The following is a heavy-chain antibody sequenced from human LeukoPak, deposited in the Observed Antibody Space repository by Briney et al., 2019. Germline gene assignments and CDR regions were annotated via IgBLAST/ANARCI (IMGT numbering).Heavy chain of an antibody. V-gene: IGHV1-2*02. J-gene: IGHJ4*02. Sequence: GASVKVSCKASGYTFTGYYMHWVRQAPGQGLEWMGWINPNSGGTNYAQKFQGRVTMTRDTSISTAYMELSRLRSDDTAVYYCARDAPSRKVAVAVAPKWGQGTLVTVPS. D-gene: IGHD6-19*01. CDR1: GYTFTGYY. CDR3: ARDAPSRKVAVAVAPK. CDR2: INPNSGGT.